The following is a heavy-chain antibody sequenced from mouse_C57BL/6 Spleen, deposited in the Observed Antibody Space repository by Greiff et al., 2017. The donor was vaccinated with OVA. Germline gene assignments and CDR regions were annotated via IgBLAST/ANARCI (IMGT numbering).Heavy chain of an antibody. CDR1: GYTFPSYW. D-gene: IGHD2-4*01. J-gene: IGHJ4*01. Sequence: QVQLQQPGAELVKPGASVKMSCKASGYTFPSYWITWVKQRPGQGLEWIGDIYPGSGSTNYNEKFKSKATLTVDTSSSTAYMQLSSLTSEDSAVYYCARHPYYDYYYYAMDYWGQGTSVTVSS. CDR2: IYPGSGST. CDR3: ARHPYYDYYYYAMDY. V-gene: IGHV1-55*01.